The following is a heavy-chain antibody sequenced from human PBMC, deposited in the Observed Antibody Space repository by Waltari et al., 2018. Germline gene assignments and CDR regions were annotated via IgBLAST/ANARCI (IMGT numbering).Heavy chain of an antibody. J-gene: IGHJ3*02. Sequence: EVQLVESGGGLIQPGGSLRLSCSASGFTVSSNYLSWVRQAPGKGLEWVSVIYSGGSTYYADSVKGRFTISRDNSKNTLYLQMNSLRAEDTAVYYCAGLVVVPASSTFDIWGQGTMVTVSS. V-gene: IGHV3-53*01. CDR1: GFTVSSNY. CDR3: AGLVVVPASSTFDI. CDR2: IYSGGST. D-gene: IGHD2-2*01.